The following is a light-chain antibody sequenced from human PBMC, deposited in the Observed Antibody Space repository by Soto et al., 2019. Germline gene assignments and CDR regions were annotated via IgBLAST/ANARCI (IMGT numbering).Light chain of an antibody. CDR3: ASWDDSLSETV. CDR2: SNN. V-gene: IGLV1-47*01. CDR1: NFNVKTNY. J-gene: IGLJ7*01. Sequence: QSVLTQPPSLSGTPGQRVTISCSGSNFNVKTNYEYWYKQFAGTAPKLLIYSNNRRPSGVPDRFSGSKSGSSASLAISGLRPEDEADYYCASWDDSLSETVFCGGTQLTVL.